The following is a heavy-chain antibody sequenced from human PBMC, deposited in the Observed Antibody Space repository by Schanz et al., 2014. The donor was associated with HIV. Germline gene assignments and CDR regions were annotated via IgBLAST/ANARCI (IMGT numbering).Heavy chain of an antibody. CDR3: AKDAYRSGWFYFDS. CDR1: GFTFSSYW. V-gene: IGHV3-7*03. Sequence: EVQVVESGGGLVQPGGSLRLSCVASGFTFSSYWMHWVRQAPGKGLEWVANIKQDGSEKHYVASVKGRFTISRDNSKNTLYLQMNSLRSDDTAVYYCAKDAYRSGWFYFDSWGQGTPVTVSS. D-gene: IGHD6-19*01. J-gene: IGHJ4*02. CDR2: IKQDGSEK.